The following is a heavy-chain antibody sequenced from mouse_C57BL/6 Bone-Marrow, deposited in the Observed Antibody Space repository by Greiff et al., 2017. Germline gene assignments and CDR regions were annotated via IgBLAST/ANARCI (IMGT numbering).Heavy chain of an antibody. J-gene: IGHJ1*03. CDR1: GYTFTSYW. CDR3: ARTEVYGSCLYWYFDV. D-gene: IGHD1-1*01. Sequence: QVQLQQPGTELVKPGASVKLSCKASGYTFTSYWMHWVKQRPGQGLEWIGNINPNNGGSNYNEKFKNKATLPVDKSSSTTYMQLSSLTSEDSAVYFCARTEVYGSCLYWYFDVWGTGTTVTVDS. V-gene: IGHV1-53*01. CDR2: INPNNGGS.